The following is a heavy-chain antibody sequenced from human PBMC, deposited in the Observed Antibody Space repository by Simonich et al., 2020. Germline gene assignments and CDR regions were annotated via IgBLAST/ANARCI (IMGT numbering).Heavy chain of an antibody. CDR1: GGSISSSSYY. J-gene: IGHJ4*02. CDR2: IYYSGST. CDR3: ATLYSSSWYY. Sequence: QLQLQESGPGLVKPSETLSLTCTVSGGSISSSSYYWGWIRQPPWKGLEWIGSIYYSGSTYNNPTLKSRVTISVDTSKNQFSLKLSSVTAADTAVYYCATLYSSSWYYWGQGTLVTVSA. D-gene: IGHD6-13*01. V-gene: IGHV4-39*01.